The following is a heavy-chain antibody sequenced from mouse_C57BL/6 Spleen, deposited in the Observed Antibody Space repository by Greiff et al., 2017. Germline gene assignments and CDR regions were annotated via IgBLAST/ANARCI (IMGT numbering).Heavy chain of an antibody. CDR2: FYPGSGSI. V-gene: IGHV1-62-2*01. D-gene: IGHD2-4*01. Sequence: VKLMQSGAELVKPGASVKLSCKASGYTFTEYTIHWVKQRSGQGLEWIGWFYPGSGSIKYNEKFKDKATLTADKASSTAYMELSRLTSEDSAVYCCARHEDDDYDWYFDVWGTGTTVTVSS. CDR3: ARHEDDDYDWYFDV. J-gene: IGHJ1*03. CDR1: GYTFTEYT.